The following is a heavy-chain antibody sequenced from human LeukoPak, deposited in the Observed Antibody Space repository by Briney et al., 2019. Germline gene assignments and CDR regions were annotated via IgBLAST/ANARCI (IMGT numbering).Heavy chain of an antibody. CDR3: ARGPGSYHQIDY. CDR2: IYHSGST. D-gene: IGHD1-26*01. Sequence: SETLSLTCTVSGYSISSGHYWGWIRQPPGKGLEWIGSIYHSGSTYYNPSLKSRVTISVDTSKNQFSLKLSSVTAADTAVYYCARGPGSYHQIDYWGQGTLVTVSS. J-gene: IGHJ4*02. V-gene: IGHV4-38-2*02. CDR1: GYSISSGHY.